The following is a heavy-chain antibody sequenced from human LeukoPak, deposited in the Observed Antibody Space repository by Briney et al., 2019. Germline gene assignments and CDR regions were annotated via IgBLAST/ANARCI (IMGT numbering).Heavy chain of an antibody. J-gene: IGHJ4*02. CDR1: GYSFTSYW. Sequence: GGSLKISCKASGYSFTSYWIGWVRQMPGKGLEWMGIIYPGDSDTRYSPSFQGQVTISADKSITTAYLQWSSLKASDTAMYYCARMQKLGSDYFFDYWGQGTLVTVSS. CDR2: IYPGDSDT. V-gene: IGHV5-51*01. D-gene: IGHD7-27*01. CDR3: ARMQKLGSDYFFDY.